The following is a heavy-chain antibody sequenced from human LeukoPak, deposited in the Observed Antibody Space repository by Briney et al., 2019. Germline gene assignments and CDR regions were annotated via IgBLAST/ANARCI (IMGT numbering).Heavy chain of an antibody. CDR3: ATYHNTLTAKRSYY. D-gene: IGHD3-9*01. J-gene: IGHJ4*02. CDR2: IKQDGSDK. V-gene: IGHV3-7*03. CDR1: GITFSNYW. Sequence: GGSLRLSCAASGITFSNYWMKWVRQAPGKGLEWLATIKQDGSDKFYVDSVKGRFTVSRDNAGNSLYLQMNSLRAEDTAVYYCATYHNTLTAKRSYYWGQGTLVTVSS.